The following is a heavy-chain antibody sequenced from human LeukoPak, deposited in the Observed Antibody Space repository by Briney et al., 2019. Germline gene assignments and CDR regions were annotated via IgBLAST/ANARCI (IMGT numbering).Heavy chain of an antibody. V-gene: IGHV4-30-4*01. D-gene: IGHD6-19*01. CDR1: GGSISSGDYY. CDR2: IYYSGST. Sequence: PSETLSLTCTVSGGSISSGDYYWSWIRQPPGKGLEWNGYIYYSGSTYYNPSLKSRVTISVDTSKNQFSLKLSSVTAADTAVYYCARTIAVAGRYFDYWGQGTLVTVSS. CDR3: ARTIAVAGRYFDY. J-gene: IGHJ4*02.